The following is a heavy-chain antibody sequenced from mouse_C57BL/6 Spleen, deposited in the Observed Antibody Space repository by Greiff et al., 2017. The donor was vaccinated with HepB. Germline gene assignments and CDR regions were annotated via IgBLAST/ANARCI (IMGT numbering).Heavy chain of an antibody. J-gene: IGHJ3*01. V-gene: IGHV1-15*01. D-gene: IGHD1-1*01. Sequence: QVQLKESGAELVRPGASVTLSCKASGYTFTDYEMHWVKQTPVHGLEWIGAIDPETGGTAYNQKFKGKAILTADKSSSTAYMELRSLTSEDSAVYYCTSKDLYGSGDWFAYWGQGTLVTVSA. CDR3: TSKDLYGSGDWFAY. CDR1: GYTFTDYE. CDR2: IDPETGGT.